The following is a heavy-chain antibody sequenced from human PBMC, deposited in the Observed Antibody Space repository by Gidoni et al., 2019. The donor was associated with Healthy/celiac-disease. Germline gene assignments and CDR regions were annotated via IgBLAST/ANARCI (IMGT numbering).Heavy chain of an antibody. D-gene: IGHD3-22*01. J-gene: IGHJ2*01. CDR1: GGSISSYS. CDR3: ARDVGGMYYYDSSGYQYWYFDL. CDR2: IYYSGSN. V-gene: IGHV4-59*01. Sequence: QVQLQESGPGLVKPSETLSLTCTVSGGSISSYSWSWIRQPPGKGLEWIGFIYYSGSNNYNPSRNSRVTISVDTVKNQFSLKLSSVTAADTAVYYCARDVGGMYYYDSSGYQYWYFDLWGRGTLVTVSS.